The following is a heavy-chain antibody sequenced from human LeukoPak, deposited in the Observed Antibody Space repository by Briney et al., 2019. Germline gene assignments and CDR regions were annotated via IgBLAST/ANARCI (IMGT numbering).Heavy chain of an antibody. CDR3: ARAKGDYVVDWFEP. D-gene: IGHD4-17*01. CDR1: GGTFSSYA. Sequence: ASVKVSCKASGGTFSSYAISWVRQAPGQGLECMRGIIPIFGTANYAQKFQGRVTITADESTSTAYMELSSLRSEDTAVYYCARAKGDYVVDWFEPWGQGTLVTVSS. J-gene: IGHJ5*02. V-gene: IGHV1-69*13. CDR2: IIPIFGTA.